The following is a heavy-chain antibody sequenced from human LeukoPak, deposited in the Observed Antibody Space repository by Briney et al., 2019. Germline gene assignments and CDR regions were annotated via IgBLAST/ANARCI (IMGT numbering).Heavy chain of an antibody. D-gene: IGHD1-26*01. CDR3: TKDRSGSFLVNWFDP. Sequence: PGGSLRLSCAASGFTFNNYAMSWVRQAPGKGLEWVSTTGDSGGSTYYADSVKGRFTIARDNSKNTRYLQMNSLRAEDTDVYYCTKDRSGSFLVNWFDPWGQGTLVTVSS. CDR1: GFTFNNYA. CDR2: TGDSGGST. V-gene: IGHV3-23*01. J-gene: IGHJ5*02.